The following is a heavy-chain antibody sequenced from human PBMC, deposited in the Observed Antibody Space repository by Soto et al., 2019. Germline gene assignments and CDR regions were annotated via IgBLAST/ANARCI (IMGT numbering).Heavy chain of an antibody. Sequence: KPSETLSLTCTVSGGSISSSNYYWGWIRQPPGKGLEWIGSIYYSGSTSYNSSLKSRVTISVDTSKNQFPLRLRSVTAADTAVYYCASPTLGAFDIWGQGTMVTVSS. CDR3: ASPTLGAFDI. CDR1: GGSISSSNYY. V-gene: IGHV4-39*01. D-gene: IGHD3-16*01. CDR2: IYYSGST. J-gene: IGHJ3*02.